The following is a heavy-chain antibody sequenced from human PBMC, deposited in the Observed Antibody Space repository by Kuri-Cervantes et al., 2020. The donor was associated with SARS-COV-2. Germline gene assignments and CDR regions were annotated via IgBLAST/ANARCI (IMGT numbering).Heavy chain of an antibody. CDR2: ISYDGSNK. Sequence: GESLKISCAASGFTFSSYAMHWVRQAPGKGLEWVAVISYDGSNKYYADSVKGRFTISRDNSKNTLYLQMNSLRAEDTAVYYCARDPDGYDSGNDAFDIWGQGTMVTVSS. CDR1: GFTFSSYA. J-gene: IGHJ3*02. CDR3: ARDPDGYDSGNDAFDI. D-gene: IGHD5-12*01. V-gene: IGHV3-30-3*01.